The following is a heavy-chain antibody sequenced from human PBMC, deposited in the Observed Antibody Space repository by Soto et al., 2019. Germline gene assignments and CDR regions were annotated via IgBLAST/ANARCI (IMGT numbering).Heavy chain of an antibody. V-gene: IGHV2-5*02. CDR2: IYWDDDK. CDR3: AHLTSWGEGAPFAI. D-gene: IGHD3-16*01. J-gene: IGHJ3*02. Sequence: QITLKESGPTLVKPTQTLTLTCIFSGFSLSTSGVGVGWIRQPPGKALEWLAVIYWDDDKRYSPSLKSRVTITRDTSKNQVVFTMTNMDPEDTGTFYCAHLTSWGEGAPFAIWGQGTKVTVSS. CDR1: GFSLSTSGVG.